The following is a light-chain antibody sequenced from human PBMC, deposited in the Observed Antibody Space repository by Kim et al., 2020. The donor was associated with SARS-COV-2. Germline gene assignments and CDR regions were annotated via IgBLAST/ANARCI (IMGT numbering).Light chain of an antibody. J-gene: IGKJ1*01. V-gene: IGKV1-5*03. Sequence: AAVGDRVTISCRASQSISISLAGYHQKPGRAPNLLIYKASTLESGVPSRFSGGGSGTNFTLTIGSLQPDDFATYYCQHYDSYSTTFGQGTKVDIK. CDR1: QSISIS. CDR2: KAS. CDR3: QHYDSYSTT.